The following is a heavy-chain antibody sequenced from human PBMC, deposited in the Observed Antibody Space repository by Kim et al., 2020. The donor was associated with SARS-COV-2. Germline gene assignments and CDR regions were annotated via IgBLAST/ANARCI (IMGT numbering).Heavy chain of an antibody. Sequence: GGSLRLSCAASGFSFSDSAMHWVRQASGKGLEWVGRIRSKASSYATTYAASVKGRFTISRDDSKNAAYLQMNSLKNEDTAVYYCTRVPGTTLDFWGAYDIWGQGTMVTVSS. J-gene: IGHJ3*02. V-gene: IGHV3-73*01. D-gene: IGHD1-1*01. CDR1: GFSFSDSA. CDR3: TRVPGTTLDFWGAYDI. CDR2: IRSKASSYAT.